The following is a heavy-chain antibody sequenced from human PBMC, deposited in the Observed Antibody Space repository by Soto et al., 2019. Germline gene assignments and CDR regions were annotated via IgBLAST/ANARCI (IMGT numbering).Heavy chain of an antibody. V-gene: IGHV3-30*03. D-gene: IGHD2-21*01. Sequence: GGSLRLSCAASGFTFSNYGMYWVRQAPGKGLEWVAVISYDGSRKDYVDSVKGRFTISRDNSKNTLYLQMNSLKTEDTAVYYCTTDSRTHCAPFFDYWGQGDLVTVSS. CDR3: TTDSRTHCAPFFDY. J-gene: IGHJ4*02. CDR1: GFTFSNYG. CDR2: ISYDGSRK.